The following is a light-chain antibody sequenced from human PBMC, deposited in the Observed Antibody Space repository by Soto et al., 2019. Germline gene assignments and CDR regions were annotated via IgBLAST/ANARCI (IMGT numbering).Light chain of an antibody. CDR2: SND. V-gene: IGLV1-44*01. CDR1: SSNIGSNP. J-gene: IGLJ1*01. Sequence: QSALTQPPSASGTPGQRVTISCAGSSSNIGSNPVNWYQQLPGTAPKLFFYSNDQRPSGVPDRFSRSKSGSSASLAISGLQSGDEADYYCAAWDDRLNGYVFGTGPK. CDR3: AAWDDRLNGYV.